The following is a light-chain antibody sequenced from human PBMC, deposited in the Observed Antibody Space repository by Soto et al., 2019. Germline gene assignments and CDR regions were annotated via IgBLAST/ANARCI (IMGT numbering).Light chain of an antibody. CDR2: EVS. CDR3: SSSAGASSVV. J-gene: IGLJ2*01. V-gene: IGLV2-8*01. CDR1: SSDVGGYNY. Sequence: QSALTQPPSASGSPGQSVTISCTGMSSDVGGYNYVSWYQQHPGKAPKLMIYEVSNRPSGVPDRFSGSKSGNTASLTVSGLQAEDEADYYCSSSAGASSVVFGGGTKLTVL.